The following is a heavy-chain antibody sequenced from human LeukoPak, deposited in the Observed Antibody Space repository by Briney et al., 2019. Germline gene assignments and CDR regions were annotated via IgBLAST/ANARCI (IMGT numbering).Heavy chain of an antibody. V-gene: IGHV1-2*02. CDR1: GYTFTGYY. CDR2: INPNSGGT. D-gene: IGHD2-2*01. Sequence: ASVKVSCKASGYTFTGYYMHWVRQAPGQGLEWMGWINPNSGGTNYAQKFQGRVTMTRDTSISTAYMELSRLRSDDTAVYYCARERYCSSTSCSDVWGKGTTVTVSS. J-gene: IGHJ6*04. CDR3: ARERYCSSTSCSDV.